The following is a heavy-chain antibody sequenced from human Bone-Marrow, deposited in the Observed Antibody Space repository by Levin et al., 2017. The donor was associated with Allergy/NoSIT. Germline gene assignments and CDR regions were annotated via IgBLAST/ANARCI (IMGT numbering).Heavy chain of an antibody. CDR2: ISFNGGKK. V-gene: IGHV3-30*18. CDR3: VKVSNFETD. D-gene: IGHD2-2*01. CDR1: GCTFSSYG. Sequence: PGGSLRLSCAASGCTFSSYGMHWVRQAPGKGPEWVALISFNGGKKYKIDSVKGRFSISRDNSKSTLFLQMNNLRTEDSALYFCVKVSNFETDWGQGTLVVVSS. J-gene: IGHJ4*02.